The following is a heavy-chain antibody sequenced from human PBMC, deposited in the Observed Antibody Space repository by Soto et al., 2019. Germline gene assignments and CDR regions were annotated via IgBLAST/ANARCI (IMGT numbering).Heavy chain of an antibody. CDR2: ITSSGAST. CDR3: AKARPYGGYYYVEAFDV. J-gene: IGHJ3*01. CDR1: GFTFSSFA. V-gene: IGHV3-23*01. Sequence: RRLSCAASGFTFSSFAMSWVRQAPGKGLEWVSMITSSGASTYYADSVKGRFSISRDESTNTLNLQMNSLRAEDTAVYYCAKARPYGGYYYVEAFDVWGQGTMVTVSS. D-gene: IGHD3-22*01.